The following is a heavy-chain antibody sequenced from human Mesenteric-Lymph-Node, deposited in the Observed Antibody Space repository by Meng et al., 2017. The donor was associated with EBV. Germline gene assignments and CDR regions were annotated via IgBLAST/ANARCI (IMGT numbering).Heavy chain of an antibody. Sequence: HLQESGPGRLKPSETLSLTCTVPGCSVSSTSYYWSWIRQPPGKRLEWIGYVYYSGSTNYNPSLKSRVTISVDTSKNQFSLNLYSVTAADTAVYYCARENPARGNWFDPWGQGALVTVSS. J-gene: IGHJ5*02. CDR1: GCSVSSTSYY. CDR2: VYYSGST. CDR3: ARENPARGNWFDP. D-gene: IGHD3-10*01. V-gene: IGHV4-61*01.